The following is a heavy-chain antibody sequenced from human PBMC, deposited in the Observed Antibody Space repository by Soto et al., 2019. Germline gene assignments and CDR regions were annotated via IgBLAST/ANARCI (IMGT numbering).Heavy chain of an antibody. D-gene: IGHD6-19*01. J-gene: IGHJ4*02. CDR2: IKGDGSEK. Sequence: GRSLRLSCAASVFSCSSSWMSWVRQAPGKGLEWVANIKGDGSEKFSVDSVKGRVIISRDNAENALYLQMSSLRAADTAVYFCARWRYNSGWSIDYWGQGTLVTV. CDR1: VFSCSSSW. V-gene: IGHV3-7*01. CDR3: ARWRYNSGWSIDY.